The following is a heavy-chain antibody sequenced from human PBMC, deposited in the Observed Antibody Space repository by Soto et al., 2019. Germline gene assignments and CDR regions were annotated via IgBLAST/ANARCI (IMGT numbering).Heavy chain of an antibody. V-gene: IGHV3-30-3*01. Sequence: GGSLRLSCAASGFTFSSYAMHWVRQAPGKGLEWVAVISYDGSNKYYADSVKGRFTISRDNSKNTLYLQMNSLRAEDTAVYYCARRGSFDIWGQGTMVTVSS. CDR3: ARRGSFDI. CDR2: ISYDGSNK. CDR1: GFTFSSYA. J-gene: IGHJ3*02. D-gene: IGHD3-10*01.